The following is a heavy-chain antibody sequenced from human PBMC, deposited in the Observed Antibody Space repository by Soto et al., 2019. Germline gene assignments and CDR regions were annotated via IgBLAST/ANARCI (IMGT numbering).Heavy chain of an antibody. CDR1: GFTFSSYA. CDR2: ISGSGGST. J-gene: IGHJ4*02. Sequence: GGSLRLSCAASGFTFSSYAMSWVRQAPGKGLEWASAISGSGGSTYYADSVKGRFTISRDNSKNTLYLQMNSLRAEDTAVYYCAKASSGSPVRYWGQGTLVTVSS. CDR3: AKASSGSPVRY. D-gene: IGHD1-26*01. V-gene: IGHV3-23*01.